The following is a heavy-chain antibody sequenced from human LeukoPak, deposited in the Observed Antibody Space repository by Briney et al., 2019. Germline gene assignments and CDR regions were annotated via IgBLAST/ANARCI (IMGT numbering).Heavy chain of an antibody. V-gene: IGHV3-30-3*01. J-gene: IGHJ4*02. CDR2: ISYDGSNK. Sequence: PGRSLRPSCAASGFTFSSYAMHWVRQAPGKGLEWVAVISYDGSNKYYADSVKGRFTISRDNSKNTLYLQMNSLRAEDTAVYYCARPYESYSGSYYFDYWGQGTLVTVSS. CDR1: GFTFSSYA. CDR3: ARPYESYSGSYYFDY. D-gene: IGHD1-26*01.